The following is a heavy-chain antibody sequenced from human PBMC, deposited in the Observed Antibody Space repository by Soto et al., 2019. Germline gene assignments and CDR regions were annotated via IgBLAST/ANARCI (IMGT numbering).Heavy chain of an antibody. J-gene: IGHJ4*02. D-gene: IGHD4-17*01. CDR1: GYTFTSYG. V-gene: IGHV1-18*01. CDR2: ISAYNGNT. CDR3: ARNYGDLFGLFVGAGPRWYFDY. Sequence: QVQLVQSGAEVKKPGASVKVSCKASGYTFTSYGISWVRQAPGQGLEWMGWISAYNGNTNYAQKLQGRVTMTIDTSTSTAYMELRSLRSDDTAVYYCARNYGDLFGLFVGAGPRWYFDYWGQGTLVTVSS.